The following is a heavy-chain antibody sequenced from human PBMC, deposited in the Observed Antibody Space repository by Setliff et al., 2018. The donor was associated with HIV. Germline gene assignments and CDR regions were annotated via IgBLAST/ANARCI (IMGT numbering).Heavy chain of an antibody. CDR3: ARGLSIFGVATPGFYSFMDV. CDR1: GGSISSHY. CDR2: IYYTGST. J-gene: IGHJ6*03. D-gene: IGHD3-3*01. Sequence: SETLSLTCTVSGGSISSHYWSWIRQPPGKGLEWIGYIYYTGSTNYNPSLKSRVTISVDTSKNQFSLKLSSVTAADTAVYYCARGLSIFGVATPGFYSFMDVWGKGTTVTVSS. V-gene: IGHV4-59*11.